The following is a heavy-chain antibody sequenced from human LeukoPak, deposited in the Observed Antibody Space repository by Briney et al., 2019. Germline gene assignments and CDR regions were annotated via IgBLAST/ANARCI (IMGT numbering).Heavy chain of an antibody. CDR1: GFTFSSYS. V-gene: IGHV3-48*01. Sequence: GGSLRLSCAASGFTFSSYSMNWVRQAPGKGLEWVSYISSSSSTIYYADSVKGRFTISRDNAKNSLYLQMNSLRAEDTAVYYCARGERAPAASYSSGWVIDYWGQGTLVTVSS. J-gene: IGHJ4*02. CDR2: ISSSSSTI. D-gene: IGHD6-19*01. CDR3: ARGERAPAASYSSGWVIDY.